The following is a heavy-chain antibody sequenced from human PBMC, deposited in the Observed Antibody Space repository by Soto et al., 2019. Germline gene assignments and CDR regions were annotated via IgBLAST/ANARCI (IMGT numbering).Heavy chain of an antibody. CDR3: ARAYYDSSGYYYVRAAFDI. CDR2: IYSGGST. CDR1: GFTVSSNY. J-gene: IGHJ3*02. Sequence: PVGSLRLSCAASGFTVSSNYMSWVRQAPGKGLEWVSVIYSGGSTYYADSVKGRFTISRDNSKNTLYLQMNSLRAEDTAVYYCARAYYDSSGYYYVRAAFDIWGQGTMVTVSS. D-gene: IGHD3-22*01. V-gene: IGHV3-53*01.